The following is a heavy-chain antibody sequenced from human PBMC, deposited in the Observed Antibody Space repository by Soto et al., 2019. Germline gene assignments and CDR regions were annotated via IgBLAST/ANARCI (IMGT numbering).Heavy chain of an antibody. D-gene: IGHD1-26*01. CDR2: INPKSGGT. CDR3: AGDLAKGGGSAGFDY. Sequence: QVQLVQSGAEVKKPGASVNVSCKASGYTFTVYYMHWVRQAPGQWLEWMGWINPKSGGTMYPQKFQGRDTMTWDTSISTAYMALTRLRSDDTAVYDCAGDLAKGGGSAGFDYWGQGTLVTVSS. CDR1: GYTFTVYY. J-gene: IGHJ4*02. V-gene: IGHV1-2*02.